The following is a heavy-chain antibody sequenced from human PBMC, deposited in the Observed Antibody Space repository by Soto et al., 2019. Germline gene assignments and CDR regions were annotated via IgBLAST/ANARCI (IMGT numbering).Heavy chain of an antibody. CDR1: GYSFTTHA. J-gene: IGHJ6*02. V-gene: IGHV1-3*04. Sequence: ASVNVSCKASGYSFTTHAMIWVRQAPGQRPEWMGWINTGNGNTRYSPKFQGRVNITRDTSASTAYMELSSLKSEDTAVYYCARGEQLYHYYYGMDVWGQGSTVTVSS. CDR2: INTGNGNT. CDR3: ARGEQLYHYYYGMDV.